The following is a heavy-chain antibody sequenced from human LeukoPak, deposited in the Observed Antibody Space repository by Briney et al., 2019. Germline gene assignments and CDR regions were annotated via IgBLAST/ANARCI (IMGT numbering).Heavy chain of an antibody. D-gene: IGHD3-22*01. V-gene: IGHV3-30*18. CDR3: AKDSGTMYYYDSSGYYPSAEYFQH. Sequence: QPGGSLRLSCAASVFTFSSYGMHWVRQAPGKGLEWVAVISYDGSNKYYADSVKGRFTISRDNSKNTLYLQMNSLRAEDTAVYYCAKDSGTMYYYDSSGYYPSAEYFQHWGQGTLVTVSS. J-gene: IGHJ1*01. CDR2: ISYDGSNK. CDR1: VFTFSSYG.